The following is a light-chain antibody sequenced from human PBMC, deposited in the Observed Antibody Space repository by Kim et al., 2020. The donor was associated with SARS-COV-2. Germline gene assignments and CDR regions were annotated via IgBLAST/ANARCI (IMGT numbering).Light chain of an antibody. CDR3: ATWDSSLSVGV. Sequence: QSVLTQPPSVSAAPGHKVTISCSGSRSNIGNNPVSWYQQFPGTAPRLITYDNDKRPSGIPDRFSSSKSGTSATLGITGLRTGAEADYYCATWDSSLSVGVFGGGTQLTVL. V-gene: IGLV1-51*01. J-gene: IGLJ3*02. CDR1: RSNIGNNP. CDR2: DND.